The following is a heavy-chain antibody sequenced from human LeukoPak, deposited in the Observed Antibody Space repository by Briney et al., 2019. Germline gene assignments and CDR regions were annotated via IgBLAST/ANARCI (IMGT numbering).Heavy chain of an antibody. J-gene: IGHJ4*02. V-gene: IGHV3-7*01. CDR2: IKQDGSEK. CDR1: GFTFSSYW. Sequence: GGSLRLSCAASGFTFSSYWMSWVRQAPGKGLEWVDNIKQDGSEKYYVDSVKGRFTISRDNAKNSLYLQMNSLRAEDTAVYYCARRGGILTGSPYFDCWGQGTLVTVSS. CDR3: ARRGGILTGSPYFDC. D-gene: IGHD3-9*01.